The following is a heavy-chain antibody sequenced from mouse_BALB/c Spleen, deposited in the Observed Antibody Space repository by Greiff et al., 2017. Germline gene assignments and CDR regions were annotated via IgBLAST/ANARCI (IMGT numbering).Heavy chain of an antibody. CDR2: IYAGTGGT. V-gene: IGHV1-76*01. Sequence: QVHVKQSGAELVKPGASVKLSCKTSGFTFSSCYISWLKQKPGQSLEWIAWIYAGTGGTSYNQKFTGKAQLTVDTSSSTAYMQVSSLTTEDSAIYCCARQGDYYAMDYWGQGTSVTVSS. CDR3: ARQGDYYAMDY. J-gene: IGHJ4*01. CDR1: GFTFSSCY.